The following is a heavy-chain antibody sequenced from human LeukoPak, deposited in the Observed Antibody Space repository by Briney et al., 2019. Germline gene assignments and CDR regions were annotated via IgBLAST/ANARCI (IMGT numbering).Heavy chain of an antibody. J-gene: IGHJ4*02. Sequence: SETLSLTCTVSGGSISGYYWSGIRLPPGKGLEWIGYIYYSGSTDYNPSLKSRVTISVDTSKNQFSLKLSSVTAADTPVYYCARHGSTSFEDWGQGTLVTVSS. CDR3: ARHGSTSFED. V-gene: IGHV4-59*08. CDR2: IYYSGST. CDR1: GGSISGYY. D-gene: IGHD1-26*01.